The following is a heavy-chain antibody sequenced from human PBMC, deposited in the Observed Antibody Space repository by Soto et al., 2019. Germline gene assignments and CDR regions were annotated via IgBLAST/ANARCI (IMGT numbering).Heavy chain of an antibody. CDR3: ARVPYGGSYWREFDY. V-gene: IGHV3-21*01. CDR1: GFTFSSYS. J-gene: IGHJ4*02. D-gene: IGHD1-26*01. Sequence: GGSLRLSCAASGFTFSSYSMNWVRQAPGKGLEWVSSIFISSSYIYYADSVKGRFTISRDNAKNSLYLQMNSLRADDTAVYYCARVPYGGSYWREFDYSGQGTLATVSS. CDR2: IFISSSYI.